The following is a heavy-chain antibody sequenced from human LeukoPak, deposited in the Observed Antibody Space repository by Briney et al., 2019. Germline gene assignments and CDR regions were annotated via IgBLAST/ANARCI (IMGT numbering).Heavy chain of an antibody. Sequence: PSETLSLTCTVSGGSISSYYWSWIRQPPGKGLEWIGYVSNSGSTNSSPSLKSRLTISADTSKNQLSLKMSSVTAADTALYYCARHGGVVRGEGSDAFDIWGQGTLVIVSS. V-gene: IGHV4-59*08. CDR2: VSNSGST. CDR3: ARHGGVVRGEGSDAFDI. CDR1: GGSISSYY. D-gene: IGHD3-10*01. J-gene: IGHJ3*02.